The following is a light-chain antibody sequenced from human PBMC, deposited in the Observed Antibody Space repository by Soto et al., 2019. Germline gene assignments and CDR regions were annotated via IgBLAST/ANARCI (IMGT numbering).Light chain of an antibody. Sequence: QSVLTQPPSVSGAPGQRVTISCTGSSSNIGGGYDVHWYQQPPGTAPKLLIYGNSNRPSGVPDRFSGSKSGTSASLAITGLQAEDEADYYCQSYDSSLSGSVVFGGGTKLTVL. J-gene: IGLJ2*01. CDR3: QSYDSSLSGSVV. V-gene: IGLV1-40*01. CDR2: GNS. CDR1: SSNIGGGYD.